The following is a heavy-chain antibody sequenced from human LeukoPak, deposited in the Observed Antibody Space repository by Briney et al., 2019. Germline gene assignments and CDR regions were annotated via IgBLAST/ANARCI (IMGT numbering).Heavy chain of an antibody. D-gene: IGHD3-10*01. J-gene: IGHJ6*02. CDR3: AKDLGVRGDRYYYGMDV. CDR1: GFTFSSYG. CDR2: ISYDGSNK. V-gene: IGHV3-30*18. Sequence: PGGSLRPSCAASGFTFSSYGMHWVRQAPGKGLEWVAVISYDGSNKYYADSVKGRFTISRDNSKNTLYPQMNSLRAEDTAVYYCAKDLGVRGDRYYYGMDVWGQGTTVTVSS.